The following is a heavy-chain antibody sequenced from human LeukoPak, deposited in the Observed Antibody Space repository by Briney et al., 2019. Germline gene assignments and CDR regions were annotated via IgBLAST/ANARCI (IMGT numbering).Heavy chain of an antibody. V-gene: IGHV1-2*02. J-gene: IGHJ4*02. CDR3: ARDGGYSYGYIPFDY. Sequence: ASVKVSCKASGYTFTGYYMHWVRQAPGQGLEWMGWINPNSGGTNYAQKLQGRVTMTRDTSISTAYMELSRLRSDDTAVYYCARDGGYSYGYIPFDYWGQGTLVTVSS. CDR1: GYTFTGYY. CDR2: INPNSGGT. D-gene: IGHD5-18*01.